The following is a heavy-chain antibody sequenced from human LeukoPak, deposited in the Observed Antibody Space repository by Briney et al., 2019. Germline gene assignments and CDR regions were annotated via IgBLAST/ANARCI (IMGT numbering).Heavy chain of an antibody. D-gene: IGHD2-21*02. V-gene: IGHV3-30*03. CDR1: GFTFSSYG. CDR3: AWLPAYCGGDCYGGFDY. J-gene: IGHJ4*02. Sequence: PGGSLRLSCAASGFTFSSYGMHWVRQAPGKGLEWVAVISYDGSNKYYADSVKGRFTISRDNSKNTLYLQMNSLRAEDTAVYYCAWLPAYCGGDCYGGFDYWGQGTLVTVSS. CDR2: ISYDGSNK.